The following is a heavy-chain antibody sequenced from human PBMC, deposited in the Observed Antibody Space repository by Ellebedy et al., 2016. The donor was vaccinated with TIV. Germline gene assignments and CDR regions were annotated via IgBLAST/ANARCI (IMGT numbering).Heavy chain of an antibody. CDR3: ARHSHYPFYFNGMDV. V-gene: IGHV5-51*01. CDR1: GYTFTNHW. D-gene: IGHD1-26*01. J-gene: IGHJ6*02. Sequence: GESLKISCKGSGYTFTNHWIAWVRQMPGKGLEWMGIIDPGDSDARYNPSFEGQVTISADKSLTTAYLRLSSLKTSDTATYYCARHSHYPFYFNGMDVWGQGTTVTVSS. CDR2: IDPGDSDA.